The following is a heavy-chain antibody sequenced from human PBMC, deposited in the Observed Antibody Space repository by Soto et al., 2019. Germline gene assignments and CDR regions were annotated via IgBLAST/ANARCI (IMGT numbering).Heavy chain of an antibody. CDR2: ISGSGHGT. CDR3: AKGRYFDTSGGCANY. Sequence: EVKLLESGGGLVPPGASARLSCITSGFMFDNYAMSWVRQSPGRGLEWVAAISGSGHGTVYTQSVQGRFIISRDKLKKTLFLQMNNLRDEDTAVYYCAKGRYFDTSGGCANYWGLGTLVSVSA. CDR1: GFMFDNYA. D-gene: IGHD3-22*01. J-gene: IGHJ4*02. V-gene: IGHV3-23*01.